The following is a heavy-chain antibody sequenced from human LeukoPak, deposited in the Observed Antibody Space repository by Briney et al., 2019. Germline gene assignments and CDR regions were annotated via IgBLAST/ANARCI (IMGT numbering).Heavy chain of an antibody. D-gene: IGHD5-24*01. CDR1: GFTFSSYS. CDR3: ARDSDGMATVRNAFDI. J-gene: IGHJ3*02. Sequence: PGGSLRLSCAASGFTFSSYSMNWVRQAPGKGLEWVSSISSSSSYIYYADSVKGRFTISRDNAKNSLYLQMNSLRAEDTAVYYCARDSDGMATVRNAFDIWGQGTMVTVSS. V-gene: IGHV3-21*01. CDR2: ISSSSSYI.